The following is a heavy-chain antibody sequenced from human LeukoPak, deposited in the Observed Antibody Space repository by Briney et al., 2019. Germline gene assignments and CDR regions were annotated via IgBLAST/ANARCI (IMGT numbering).Heavy chain of an antibody. CDR1: VYTFTNYG. D-gene: IGHD4-17*01. J-gene: IGHJ6*03. CDR2: VSAYNCHT. Sequence: GASVKVSCKACVYTFTNYGISWVRQAPGQGLEGMGWVSAYNCHTNYAQRLQGRVTMTKDTSTSTAYMELRSLRSDDTAVYYCARGSSRDYGDYGEAYYYYYMDVWGKGTTVTVSS. CDR3: ARGSSRDYGDYGEAYYYYYMDV. V-gene: IGHV1-18*01.